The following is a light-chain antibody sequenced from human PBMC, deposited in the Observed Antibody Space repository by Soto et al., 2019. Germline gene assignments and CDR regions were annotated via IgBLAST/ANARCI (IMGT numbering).Light chain of an antibody. J-gene: IGLJ1*01. V-gene: IGLV1-44*01. CDR2: SNN. CDR3: AGWDDSLNGVYV. CDR1: SSNIGSNT. Sequence: QSVLTQPPSASGTPGQRVTISCSGSSSNIGSNTVNWYQQLPGTAPKLLIYSNNQRPSGVPDRFSGSKSGTSASLAISGLQSEDEADYYCAGWDDSLNGVYVFGTGTKLTVL.